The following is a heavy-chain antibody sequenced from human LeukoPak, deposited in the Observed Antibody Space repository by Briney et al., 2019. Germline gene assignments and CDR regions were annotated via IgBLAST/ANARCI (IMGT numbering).Heavy chain of an antibody. CDR3: ASCSSTSLEAFDY. Sequence: NSSETLSLTCTVSSGSISSGDYYWRWIRQPQEKVLEWIGYIYYSGSTYYHPSLKSRVTISVDTSKNQFSLKLSSVTAADTAVYYCASCSSTSLEAFDYWGQGTLVTVSS. J-gene: IGHJ4*02. D-gene: IGHD2-2*01. V-gene: IGHV4-30-4*01. CDR2: IYYSGST. CDR1: SGSISSGDYY.